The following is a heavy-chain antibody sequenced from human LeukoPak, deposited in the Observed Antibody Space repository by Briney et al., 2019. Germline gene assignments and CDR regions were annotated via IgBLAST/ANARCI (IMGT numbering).Heavy chain of an antibody. Sequence: PGGSLRLSCAASGFTFSGSAMRWVRQASGKGLGWVSSISSSSSYIYYADSVKGRFTISRDNAKNSLYLQMNSLRAEDTAVYYCARADYGSDYWGQGTLVTVSS. CDR1: GFTFSGSA. D-gene: IGHD4-17*01. CDR2: ISSSSSYI. CDR3: ARADYGSDY. V-gene: IGHV3-21*01. J-gene: IGHJ4*02.